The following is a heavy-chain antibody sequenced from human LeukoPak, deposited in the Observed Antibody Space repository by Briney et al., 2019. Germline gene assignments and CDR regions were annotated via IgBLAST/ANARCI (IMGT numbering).Heavy chain of an antibody. Sequence: PSETLSLTCAVYGGSFSGYYWSWIRQPPGKGLEWIGYIYYSGNTHYNPSLKSRVTISVDTSKNQFSLKLSSVTAADTAVYYCAREVAVAGSLWDYWGQGTLVTVSS. CDR1: GGSFSGYY. CDR3: AREVAVAGSLWDY. D-gene: IGHD6-19*01. CDR2: IYYSGNT. J-gene: IGHJ4*02. V-gene: IGHV4-59*01.